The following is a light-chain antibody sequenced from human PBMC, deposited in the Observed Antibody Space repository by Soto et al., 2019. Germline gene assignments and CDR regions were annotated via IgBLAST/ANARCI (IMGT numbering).Light chain of an antibody. CDR2: GAS. CDR1: QCVYPN. CDR3: QQYNNWPPIT. J-gene: IGKJ5*01. V-gene: IGKV3-15*01. Sequence: EVGLTKYTATLSVSPGEGVTLSCRASQCVYPNVAWYQQRPGQAPRLLIYGASTRATDIPDRFSGSGSGSDFTLTISSLQPEDFAVYYCQQYNNWPPITFGQGRLLEIK.